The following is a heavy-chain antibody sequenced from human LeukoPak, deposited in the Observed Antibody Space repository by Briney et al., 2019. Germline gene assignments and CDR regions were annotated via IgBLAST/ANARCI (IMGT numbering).Heavy chain of an antibody. CDR3: ARVAYCGGDCSRYAFDI. Sequence: PGGSLRLSCAASGFTFSDYYMSWIRQAPGKGLEWVSSISSSSSYIYYADSVKGRFTISRDNAKNSLYLQMNSLRAEDTAVYYCARVAYCGGDCSRYAFDIWGQGTMVTVSS. CDR2: ISSSSSYI. D-gene: IGHD2-21*02. CDR1: GFTFSDYY. V-gene: IGHV3-11*05. J-gene: IGHJ3*02.